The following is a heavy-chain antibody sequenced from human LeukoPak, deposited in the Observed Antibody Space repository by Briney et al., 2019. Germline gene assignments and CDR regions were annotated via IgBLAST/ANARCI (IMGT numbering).Heavy chain of an antibody. CDR3: ALLTGYATDNWFDP. V-gene: IGHV3-21*01. CDR2: VSSSSSYI. CDR1: GFTFSSYS. Sequence: PGGSLRLSCAASGFTFSSYSMNWVRQAPGKGLEWVSSVSSSSSYIYYADSVKGRFTISRDNAKNSLYLQMNSLRAEDTAVYYCALLTGYATDNWFDPWGQGTLVTVSS. J-gene: IGHJ5*02. D-gene: IGHD3-9*01.